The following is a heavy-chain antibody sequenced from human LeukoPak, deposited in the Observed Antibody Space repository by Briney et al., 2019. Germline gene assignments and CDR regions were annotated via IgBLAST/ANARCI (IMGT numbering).Heavy chain of an antibody. CDR2: INSDGSST. CDR3: ANFGPDVWGSYRYSTDY. J-gene: IGHJ4*02. D-gene: IGHD3-16*02. Sequence: GGSLRLSCAASGFTFSSYWMHWVRQAPGKGLVWVSRINSDGSSTSYADSVKGRFTISRDNSKNTLYLQMNSLRAEDTAVYYCANFGPDVWGSYRYSTDYWGQGTLVTVSS. V-gene: IGHV3-74*01. CDR1: GFTFSSYW.